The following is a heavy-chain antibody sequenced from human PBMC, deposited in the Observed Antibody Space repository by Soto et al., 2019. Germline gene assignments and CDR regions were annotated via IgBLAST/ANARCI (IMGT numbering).Heavy chain of an antibody. CDR1: GGTFSSYA. V-gene: IGHV1-69*13. CDR3: ARDGQPTKALYYYYYYGMDV. CDR2: IIPIFGTA. J-gene: IGHJ6*02. Sequence: SVKASCKASGGTFSSYAISWVRQAPGQGLEWMGGIIPIFGTANYAQKFQGRVTITADESTSTAYMELSSLRSEDTAVYYCARDGQPTKALYYYYYYGMDVWGQGTTVTVSS. D-gene: IGHD2-8*01.